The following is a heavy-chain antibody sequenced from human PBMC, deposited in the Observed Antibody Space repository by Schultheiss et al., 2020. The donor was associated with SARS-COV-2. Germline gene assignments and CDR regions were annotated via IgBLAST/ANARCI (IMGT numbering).Heavy chain of an antibody. CDR1: GFTVSSNY. CDR3: ARGASIVGGWDAFDI. V-gene: IGHV3-53*05. J-gene: IGHJ3*02. D-gene: IGHD1-26*01. CDR2: IYSGGST. Sequence: GGSLRLSCAASGFTVSSNYMSWVRQAPGKGLEWVSVIYSGGSTYYADSVKGRFTISRDNSKNTLYLQMNSLRAEDTAVYYCARGASIVGGWDAFDIWGQGTMVTVSS.